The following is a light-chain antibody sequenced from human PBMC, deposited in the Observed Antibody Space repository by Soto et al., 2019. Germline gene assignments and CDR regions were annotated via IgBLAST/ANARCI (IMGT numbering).Light chain of an antibody. J-gene: IGKJ1*01. CDR1: QYVGTR. V-gene: IGKV3-11*01. CDR2: YTS. Sequence: EIMFPKSPATLSSSLEATATLSCRASQYVGTRLAWYQHKPGQAPKLLIYYTSNWASGIPARFSGSGSGTDFTLTIRSLQPEDFATYYCHQRQSCSRTFGPGTKVDIK. CDR3: HQRQSCSRT.